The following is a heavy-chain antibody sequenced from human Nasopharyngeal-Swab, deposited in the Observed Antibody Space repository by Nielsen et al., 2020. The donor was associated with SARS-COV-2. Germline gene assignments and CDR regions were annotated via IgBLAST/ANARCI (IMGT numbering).Heavy chain of an antibody. Sequence: WARQAPGQGLEWMGWVSAYKGNTNNAQKLQGRVTMTTDTATSTAYMELRSLRSDDTAVYYCARGGSYLTGPADYWGQGTLVTVSS. CDR3: ARGGSYLTGPADY. J-gene: IGHJ4*02. D-gene: IGHD1-26*01. V-gene: IGHV1-18*01. CDR2: VSAYKGNT.